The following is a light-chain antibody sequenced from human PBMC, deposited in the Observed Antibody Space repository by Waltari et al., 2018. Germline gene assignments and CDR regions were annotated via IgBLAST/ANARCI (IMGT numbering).Light chain of an antibody. CDR1: SSDVGGYNY. CDR2: DVS. V-gene: IGLV2-14*01. Sequence: QSALTQPASVSGSPGQSITISCTGTSSDVGGYNYVSWYQQPPGKAPKLMIYDVSKRPSGFSNRVSGAKSGNTASLTISGLQAEDEADYYCSSYTSSSTYVFGTGTKVTVL. CDR3: SSYTSSSTYV. J-gene: IGLJ1*01.